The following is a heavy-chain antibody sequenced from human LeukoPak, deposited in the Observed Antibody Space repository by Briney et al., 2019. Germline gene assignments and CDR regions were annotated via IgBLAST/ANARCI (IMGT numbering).Heavy chain of an antibody. J-gene: IGHJ4*02. CDR1: GFTFDDYA. CDR3: AKRFRPQLVFYVDY. CDR2: ISGSGGST. Sequence: GGSLRLSCAASGFTFDDYAMHWVRHAPGKGLEWVSAISGSGGSTYYADSVKGRFTISRDNSKNTLYLQMNSLRAEDTAVYYCAKRFRPQLVFYVDYWGQGTLVTVSS. D-gene: IGHD6-13*01. V-gene: IGHV3-23*01.